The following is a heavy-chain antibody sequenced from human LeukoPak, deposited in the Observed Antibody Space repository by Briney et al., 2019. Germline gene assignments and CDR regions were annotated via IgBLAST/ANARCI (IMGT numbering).Heavy chain of an antibody. CDR1: GFTFSSYS. J-gene: IGHJ4*02. CDR3: ARDFTPLYSGCDWGTINLDY. V-gene: IGHV3-21*01. CDR2: ISSSSSYI. Sequence: GRSLRLSCAASGFTFSSYSMNWVRQAPGKGLEWVSSISSSSSYIYYADSVKGRFTISRDNAKNSLYLQMNSLRAEDTAVYYCARDFTPLYSGCDWGTINLDYWGQGTLVTVSS. D-gene: IGHD5-12*01.